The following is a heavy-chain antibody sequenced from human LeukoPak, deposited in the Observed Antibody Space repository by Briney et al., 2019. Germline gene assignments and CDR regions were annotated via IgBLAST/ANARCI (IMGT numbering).Heavy chain of an antibody. D-gene: IGHD3-22*01. J-gene: IGHJ4*02. CDR2: VSNDGNNK. CDR3: ARAYYYDSSGDFDY. V-gene: IGHV3-30*03. CDR1: GFTLSSYG. Sequence: GGSLRLSCAASGFTLSSYGIHWVRQAPGKGLEWVAAVSNDGNNKYYADSVKGRFTISRDNAKNSLYLQMNSLRDEDTAVYYCARAYYYDSSGDFDYWGQGTLVTVSS.